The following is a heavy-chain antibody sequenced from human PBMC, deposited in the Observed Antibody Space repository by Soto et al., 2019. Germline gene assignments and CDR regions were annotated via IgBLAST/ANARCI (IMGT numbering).Heavy chain of an antibody. CDR3: ANISLTTGCSRR. V-gene: IGHV3-23*01. D-gene: IGHD1-1*01. CDR2: LSGGGTGT. J-gene: IGHJ4*03. Sequence: GGTLRLSGAASGFTLTSYAMTWVRQAPGKGLEWVSPLSGGGTGTYNADSVKGRLTISTDNSKNTLILQMNNLRASHAAIFSCANISLTTGCSRRWGQGTLVTISS. CDR1: GFTLTSYA.